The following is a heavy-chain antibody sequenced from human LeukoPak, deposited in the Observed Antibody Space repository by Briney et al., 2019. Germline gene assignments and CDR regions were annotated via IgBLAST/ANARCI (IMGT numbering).Heavy chain of an antibody. J-gene: IGHJ4*02. D-gene: IGHD4-23*01. V-gene: IGHV3-74*01. CDR3: ARGRPHGNDY. Sequence: GGSLRLSCAASGFTVSSYLMNWVSHVPCTGLVWVSRIASGGNNRDYADSVTVRFTIPRDNAKNPLYLQMNSPRLEDPAVYYCARGRPHGNDYWGQGTLVTVSS. CDR1: GFTVSSYL. CDR2: IASGGNNR.